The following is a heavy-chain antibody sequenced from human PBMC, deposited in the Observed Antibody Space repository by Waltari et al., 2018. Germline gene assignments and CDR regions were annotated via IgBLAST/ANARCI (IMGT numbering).Heavy chain of an antibody. V-gene: IGHV1-69*04. CDR2: IIPILGIA. D-gene: IGHD6-13*01. CDR1: GGTFSSYA. CDR3: ARDRRGPSGSSWYSDWFDP. Sequence: QVQLVQSGAEVKKPGSSVKVSCKASGGTFSSYAISWVRQAPGQGLEWMGGIIPILGIANYAQKFQGRVTITADESTSTAYMELSSLRSEDTAVYYCARDRRGPSGSSWYSDWFDPWGQGTLVTVSS. J-gene: IGHJ5*02.